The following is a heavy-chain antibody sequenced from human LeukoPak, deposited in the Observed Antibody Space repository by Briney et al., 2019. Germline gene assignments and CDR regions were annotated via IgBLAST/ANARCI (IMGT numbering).Heavy chain of an antibody. CDR2: ISSSGSTI. CDR3: ARDTGYRSSTSCYAYFDY. J-gene: IGHJ4*02. Sequence: GGSLRLSCAASGFTFSSYEMNWVRQAPGKGLEWVSYISSSGSTIYYADSVKGRFTISRDNAKNSLYLQMNSLRAEDTAVYYCARDTGYRSSTSCYAYFDYWGQGTLVTVSS. D-gene: IGHD2-2*01. V-gene: IGHV3-48*03. CDR1: GFTFSSYE.